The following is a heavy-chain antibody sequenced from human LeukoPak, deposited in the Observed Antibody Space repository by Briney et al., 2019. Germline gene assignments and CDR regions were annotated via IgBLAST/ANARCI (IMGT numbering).Heavy chain of an antibody. J-gene: IGHJ6*03. V-gene: IGHV1-69*06. D-gene: IGHD3-10*01. CDR2: IIPIFGTT. CDR3: ARGSSGFGELFYYYYMDV. Sequence: SVKVSCKASGGTFNSYAISWVRQAPGQGLEWMGGIIPIFGTTNYARKFRGRVTLTADKSTRTAYMELSSLRSEDTAVYYCARGSSGFGELFYYYYMDVWGKGTTVTISS. CDR1: GGTFNSYA.